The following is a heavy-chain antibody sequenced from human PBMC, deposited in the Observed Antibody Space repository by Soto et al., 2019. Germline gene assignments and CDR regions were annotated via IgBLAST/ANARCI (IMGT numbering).Heavy chain of an antibody. V-gene: IGHV1-46*01. CDR1: GYTFTSYY. CDR2: INPSGGST. Sequence: QVQLVQSGAEVKKPGASVKVSCKASGYTFTSYYMHWVRQAPGQGLEWMGIINPSGGSTSYAQKFQGRVTMTRDTFTSTGYMELSSLRSEDTAVYYCARFSLTILKRGKDDSSGYLKYWGQGTLVTVSS. CDR3: ARFSLTILKRGKDDSSGYLKY. D-gene: IGHD3-22*01. J-gene: IGHJ4*02.